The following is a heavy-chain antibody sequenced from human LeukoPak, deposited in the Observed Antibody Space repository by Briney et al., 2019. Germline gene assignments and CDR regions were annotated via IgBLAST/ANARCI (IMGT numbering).Heavy chain of an antibody. CDR2: INHSGST. D-gene: IGHD6-19*01. V-gene: IGHV4-34*01. J-gene: IGHJ5*02. CDR1: GGSFSGYY. CDR3: ARGGRQWLVRRPYNWFDP. Sequence: SETLSLTCAVYGGSFSGYYWSWIRQPPGKGLEWIGEINHSGSTNYNPSLKSRVTISVDTSKNQFSLKLSSVTAADTAVYYCARGGRQWLVRRPYNWFDPWGQGTLVTVSS.